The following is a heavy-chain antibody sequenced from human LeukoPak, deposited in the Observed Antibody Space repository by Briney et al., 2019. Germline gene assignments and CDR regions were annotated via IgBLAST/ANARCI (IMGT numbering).Heavy chain of an antibody. D-gene: IGHD2-15*01. J-gene: IGHJ4*02. Sequence: PSETLSLTCTVSGGPIRSYYWGWVLQPAGKRLEWIGRISASGSTDYNPSLKSRVTMSVDTSKNQFSLRLSSVTAADTAVYYCSREGRSSTPGYWGQGALVTVSS. CDR3: SREGRSSTPGY. CDR2: ISASGST. V-gene: IGHV4-4*07. CDR1: GGPIRSYY.